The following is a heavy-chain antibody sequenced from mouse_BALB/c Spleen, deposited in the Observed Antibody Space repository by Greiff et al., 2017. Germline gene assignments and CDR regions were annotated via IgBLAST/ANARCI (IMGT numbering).Heavy chain of an antibody. V-gene: IGHV5-6-5*01. D-gene: IGHD1-1*01. CDR3: ARGRYYGSSYEGYFDV. CDR1: GFTFSSYA. J-gene: IGHJ1*01. Sequence: EVNVVESGGGLVKPGGSLKLSCAASGFTFSSYAMSWVRQTPEKRLEWVASISSGGSTYYPDSVKGRFTISRDNARNILYLQMSSLRSEDTAMYYCARGRYYGSSYEGYFDVWGAGTTVTVSS. CDR2: ISSGGST.